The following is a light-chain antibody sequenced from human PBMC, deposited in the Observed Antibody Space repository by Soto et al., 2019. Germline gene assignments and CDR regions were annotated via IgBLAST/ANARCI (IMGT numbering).Light chain of an antibody. CDR3: EEGSDWPPHT. CDR1: QSVSSY. CDR2: DAS. Sequence: EIVLTQSPATLSLSPGERATLSCRASQSVSSYLAWYQQKPGQAPRLLIYDASNRSTGIPPRFSGSGSGTGFTLTISGLEAVDFAVDYCEEGSDWPPHTFGGGATVEIK. J-gene: IGKJ4*01. V-gene: IGKV3-11*01.